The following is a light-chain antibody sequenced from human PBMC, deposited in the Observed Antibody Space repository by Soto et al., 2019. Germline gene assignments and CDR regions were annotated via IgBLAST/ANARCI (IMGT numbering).Light chain of an antibody. CDR1: SHS. J-gene: IGLJ1*01. V-gene: IGLV1-44*01. CDR3: AVWDDSLNAYV. CDR2: SLN. Sequence: SHSVIWYQHLPGTAPKRLIYSLNQRPSGVPARFSGSKSGTSASLAISGLQSEDEADYYCAVWDDSLNAYVFGSGTKVTVL.